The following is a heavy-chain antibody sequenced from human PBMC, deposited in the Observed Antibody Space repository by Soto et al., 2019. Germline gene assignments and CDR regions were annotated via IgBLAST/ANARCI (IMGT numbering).Heavy chain of an antibody. D-gene: IGHD1-1*01. CDR3: ARRQNWNNLFDT. J-gene: IGHJ5*02. V-gene: IGHV4-59*08. Sequence: PSETLSLTCTVSGGSITNYYWSWIRQSPGKGLEWIGCSYYSGSTSYNPSLRSRVTISIDTSKTQFSLRLRSVTAADTAVYYCARRQNWNNLFDTWGQGTLVT. CDR2: SYYSGST. CDR1: GGSITNYY.